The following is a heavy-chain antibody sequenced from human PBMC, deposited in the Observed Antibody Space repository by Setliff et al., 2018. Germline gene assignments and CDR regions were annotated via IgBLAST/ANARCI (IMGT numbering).Heavy chain of an antibody. V-gene: IGHV1-18*01. CDR2: ISAYSGDT. Sequence: ASVKVSCKASGYTFSNYGISWVRQAPGQGLEWMGWISAYSGDTNYAQNLQGRVTMTTDTSTSTAYMELRSLRSDDTAVYYCARDRRNIVVAVVNAAFDIWGQGTMVTVSS. CDR3: ARDRRNIVVAVVNAAFDI. D-gene: IGHD2-15*01. J-gene: IGHJ3*02. CDR1: GYTFSNYG.